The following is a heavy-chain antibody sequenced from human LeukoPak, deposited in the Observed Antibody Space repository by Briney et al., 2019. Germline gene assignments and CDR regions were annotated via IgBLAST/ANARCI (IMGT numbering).Heavy chain of an antibody. D-gene: IGHD1-1*01. CDR1: GGSFSGYY. V-gene: IGHV4-34*01. CDR3: ARAPRPWNDFDY. CDR2: INHSGST. Sequence: KPSETLSLTCAVYGGSFSGYYWSWIRQPPGKGLEWIGEINHSGSTNYNPSLKSRVTISVDTSKNQFSLKLSSVAAADTAVYYCARAPRPWNDFDYWGQGTLVTVSS. J-gene: IGHJ4*02.